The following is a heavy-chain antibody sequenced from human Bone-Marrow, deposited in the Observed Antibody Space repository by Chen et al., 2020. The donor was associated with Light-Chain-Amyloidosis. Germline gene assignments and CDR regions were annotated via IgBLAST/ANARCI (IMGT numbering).Heavy chain of an antibody. CDR1: GFNFSSFG. CDR2: VSGSTVST. J-gene: IGHJ4*02. V-gene: IGHV3-23*04. D-gene: IGHD3-10*01. CDR3: TRKGGYFDF. Sequence: EVQLVESGGGLVQLGGSLRLSCATSGFNFSSFGMSWVRQAPGKGLEWVSTVSGSTVSTYYAGAVKGRFIISRDNSKSTLYLQMNSLRARDTAVYFCTRKGGYFDFWGQGSLVTVSS.